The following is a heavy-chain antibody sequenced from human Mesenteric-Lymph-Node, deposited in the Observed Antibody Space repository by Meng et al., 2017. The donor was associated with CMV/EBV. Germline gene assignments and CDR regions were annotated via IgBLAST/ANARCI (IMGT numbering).Heavy chain of an antibody. CDR2: INPNSGGT. D-gene: IGHD1-26*01. CDR1: GYTFTGYY. V-gene: IGHV1-2*02. J-gene: IGHJ4*02. CDR3: ARDLSARYYYFDY. Sequence: KASGYTFTGYYMHWVRQAPGQGLEWMGWINPNSGGTNYAQKFQGRVTMTTDTSTSTAYMELRSLRSDDTAVFYCARDLSARYYYFDYWGQGTLVTVSS.